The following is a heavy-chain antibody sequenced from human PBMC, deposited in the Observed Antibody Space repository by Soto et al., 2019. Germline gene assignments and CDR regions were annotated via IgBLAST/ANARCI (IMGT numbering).Heavy chain of an antibody. J-gene: IGHJ4*02. CDR2: IIPIFGTA. CDR1: GGTFSSYA. V-gene: IGHV1-69*13. Sequence: ASVKVSCKASGGTFSSYAISWVRQAPGQGLGWMGGIIPIFGTANYAQKFQGRVTITADESTSTAYMELSSLRSEDTAVYYCARETGTYYGSGSYYNFDYWGQGTLVTVSS. D-gene: IGHD3-10*01. CDR3: ARETGTYYGSGSYYNFDY.